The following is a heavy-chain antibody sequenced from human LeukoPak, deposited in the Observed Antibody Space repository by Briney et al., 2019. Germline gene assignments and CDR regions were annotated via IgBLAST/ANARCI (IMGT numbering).Heavy chain of an antibody. D-gene: IGHD1-26*01. CDR1: GENFSIYF. CDR2: INHGGST. J-gene: IGHJ3*02. Sequence: SETLSLTCAVYGENFSIYFYSWIRQPPGKGLEWIGEINHGGSTSYNPSLKSRVTISVDTSKNQFSLKLSSVTAADTAVYYCARASVGSYYAFDIWGQGTMVTVSS. CDR3: ARASVGSYYAFDI. V-gene: IGHV4-34*01.